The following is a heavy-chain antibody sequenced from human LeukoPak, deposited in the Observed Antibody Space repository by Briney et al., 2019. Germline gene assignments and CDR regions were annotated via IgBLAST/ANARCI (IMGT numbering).Heavy chain of an antibody. CDR3: AGALQLWSPFDY. CDR1: GFTVSSNY. V-gene: IGHV3-66*01. CDR2: IYTGGST. D-gene: IGHD5-18*01. Sequence: GGSLRLSCAASGFTVSSNYMSWVRQAPGKGLEWVSVIYTGGSTYYADSVKGRFTISRDNSKNTLYLQMNSLRAEDTAVYYCAGALQLWSPFDYWGQGTLVTVSS. J-gene: IGHJ4*02.